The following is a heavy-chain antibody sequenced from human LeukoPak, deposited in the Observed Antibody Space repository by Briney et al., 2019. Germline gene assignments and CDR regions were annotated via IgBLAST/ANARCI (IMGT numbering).Heavy chain of an antibody. CDR3: ARGGPPGYYYDYYMDV. CDR1: GGSISSEY. V-gene: IGHV4-59*01. CDR2: TYHTGST. Sequence: PSETLSLTCTVSGGSISSEYWSWIRQSPGKGLEWIAYTYHTGSTNYNPSLKSRVTISVDTSLNQFSLNLSSVTAADTAVYFCARGGPPGYYYDYYMDVWGKGTTVTISS. J-gene: IGHJ6*03.